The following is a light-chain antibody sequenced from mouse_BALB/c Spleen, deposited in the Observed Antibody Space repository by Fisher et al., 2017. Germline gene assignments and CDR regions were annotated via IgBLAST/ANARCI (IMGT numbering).Light chain of an antibody. CDR1: SSVSSSY. CDR3: QQRSSYPFT. J-gene: IGKJ4*01. V-gene: IGKV4-79*01. CDR2: GTS. Sequence: IVLTQSPAIMSASPGEKVTMTCSASSSVSSSYLYWYQQKPGSSPKLWIYGTSNLASGVPARFSGSGSGTSYSLTISRMEAEDAATYYCQQRSSYPFTFGSGTKLEIK.